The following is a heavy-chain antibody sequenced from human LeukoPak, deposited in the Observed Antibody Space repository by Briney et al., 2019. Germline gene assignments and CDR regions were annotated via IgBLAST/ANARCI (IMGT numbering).Heavy chain of an antibody. CDR2: IKSKTDGGTT. CDR3: ARDYSSSWSRSAFDI. D-gene: IGHD6-13*01. Sequence: GGSLRLSCAASGFTFSNAWMSWVRQAPGKGLEWVGRIKSKTDGGTTDYAAPVKGRFTISRDDSKNTLYLQMNSLRAEDTAVYYCARDYSSSWSRSAFDIWGQGTMVTVSS. CDR1: GFTFSNAW. V-gene: IGHV3-15*01. J-gene: IGHJ3*02.